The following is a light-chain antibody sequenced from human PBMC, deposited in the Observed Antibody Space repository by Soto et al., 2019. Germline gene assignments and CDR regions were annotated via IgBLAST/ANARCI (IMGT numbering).Light chain of an antibody. V-gene: IGLV2-8*01. CDR1: SSDVGGYNY. CDR2: EVT. Sequence: QSVLTQPPSASGSPGQSVTISCTGTSSDVGGYNYVSWYQQHPGKAPKLMIYEVTKRPSGVPDRSSGSKSGNTASLTVSGLQADDEADYYCSSFAGTILYVFGTGTKVTVL. CDR3: SSFAGTILYV. J-gene: IGLJ1*01.